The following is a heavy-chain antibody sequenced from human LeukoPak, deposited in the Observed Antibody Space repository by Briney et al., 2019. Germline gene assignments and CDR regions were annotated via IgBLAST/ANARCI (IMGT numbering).Heavy chain of an antibody. CDR3: ACPPGYCSSTSCPFDY. Sequence: PSETLSLTCAVYGGSFSAYYWSWIRQPPGKGLEWIGEINHSGSTNYNPSLKSRVTISVDTSKNQFSLKLSSVTAADTAVYYCACPPGYCSSTSCPFDYWGQGTLVTVSS. J-gene: IGHJ4*02. CDR2: INHSGST. D-gene: IGHD2-2*01. V-gene: IGHV4-34*01. CDR1: GGSFSAYY.